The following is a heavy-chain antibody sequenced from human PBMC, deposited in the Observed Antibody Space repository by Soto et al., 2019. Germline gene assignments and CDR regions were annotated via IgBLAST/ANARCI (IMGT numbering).Heavy chain of an antibody. CDR2: IYYSGST. CDR1: GGSISSGVYY. V-gene: IGHV4-31*03. J-gene: IGHJ2*01. CDR3: ARAAEYCSGGSCYSAFWYFDL. D-gene: IGHD2-15*01. Sequence: SETLSLTCTVSGGSISSGVYYWSWIRQHPGKGLEWIGYIYYSGSTYYNPSLKSRVTISVDTSKNQFSLKLSSVTAADTAVYYCARAAEYCSGGSCYSAFWYFDLWGRGTLVTVSS.